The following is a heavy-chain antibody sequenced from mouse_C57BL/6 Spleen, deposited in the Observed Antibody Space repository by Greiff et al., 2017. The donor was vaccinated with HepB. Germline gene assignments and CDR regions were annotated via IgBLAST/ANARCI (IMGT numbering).Heavy chain of an antibody. Sequence: VQLQQAGPELVKPGASVKISCKASGYSFTDYNMKWVNPSNGKSPEWIGVINPNYGTTSYNQKFKGKATLTVDQSSSTAYMQLNSLTSEDSAVYYCARRGLLPEMDYWGQGTSVTVSS. CDR1: GYSFTDYN. V-gene: IGHV1-39*01. CDR2: INPNYGTT. D-gene: IGHD2-3*01. CDR3: ARRGLLPEMDY. J-gene: IGHJ4*01.